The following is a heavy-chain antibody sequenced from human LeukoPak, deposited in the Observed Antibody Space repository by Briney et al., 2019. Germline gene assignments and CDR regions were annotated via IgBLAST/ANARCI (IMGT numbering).Heavy chain of an antibody. J-gene: IGHJ4*02. CDR1: GGSISSSSYY. V-gene: IGHV4-39*07. D-gene: IGHD1-26*01. Sequence: PPETLSLTCTVSGGSISSSSYYWGWIRQPPGKGLEWIGSIYYSGSTYYNPSLKSRVTISVDKPKNQFSLKLSSVTAADTAVYYYARDREEGGYFDYWGQGTLVTVSS. CDR3: ARDREEGGYFDY. CDR2: IYYSGST.